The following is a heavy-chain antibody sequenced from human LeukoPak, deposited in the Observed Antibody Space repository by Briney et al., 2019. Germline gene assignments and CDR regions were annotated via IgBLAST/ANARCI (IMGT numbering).Heavy chain of an antibody. Sequence: GRSLRLSCAASGFTFSNYEMNWVRQAPGKGLEWVSYIRTAGSTIYYADSVKGRFTISRDDANNSLYLQMNSLRAEDTAVYYCVRGGYCGSSICYTLNAFDIWGQGTTVTVSA. J-gene: IGHJ3*02. CDR1: GFTFSNYE. CDR3: VRGGYCGSSICYTLNAFDI. D-gene: IGHD2-2*02. CDR2: IRTAGSTI. V-gene: IGHV3-48*03.